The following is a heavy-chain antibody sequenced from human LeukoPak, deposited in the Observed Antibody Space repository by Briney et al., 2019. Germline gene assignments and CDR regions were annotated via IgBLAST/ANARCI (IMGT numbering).Heavy chain of an antibody. J-gene: IGHJ6*02. Sequence: SETLSLTCTVSGGSISSYYWSWIRQPPGKGLEWIGYIYYSGSTNYNPSLKSRVTISVDTSKNQFSLKLSSVTAADTAVYYCARDHLTMVRGVNYYYCGMDVWGQGTTVTVSS. D-gene: IGHD3-10*01. CDR3: ARDHLTMVRGVNYYYCGMDV. V-gene: IGHV4-59*01. CDR2: IYYSGST. CDR1: GGSISSYY.